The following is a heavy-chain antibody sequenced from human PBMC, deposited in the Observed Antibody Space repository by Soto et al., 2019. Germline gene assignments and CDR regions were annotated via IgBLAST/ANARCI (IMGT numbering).Heavy chain of an antibody. J-gene: IGHJ6*02. CDR3: ARGPKYVDV. CDR2: INHSGST. D-gene: IGHD2-2*01. V-gene: IGHV4-34*01. CDR1: GGSFSGYY. Sequence: QVQLQQWGAGLLKPSETLSLTCAVYGGSFSGYYWSWIRQPPGKGLEWIGEINHSGSTNYNPSLKXRXTTXVDTSKNQFSLKLSSVTAADTAVYYCARGPKYVDVWGQGTTVTVSS.